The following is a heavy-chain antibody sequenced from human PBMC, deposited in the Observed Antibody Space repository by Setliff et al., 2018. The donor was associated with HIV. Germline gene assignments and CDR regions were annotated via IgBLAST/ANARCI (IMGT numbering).Heavy chain of an antibody. CDR3: ARGRESAFDI. Sequence: GGSLRLSCTASGFIFSDYWMSWVRQAPGKGLEWVASMKQDGTETFYLDSVKGRFTISRDSTKNSVYLQMNSLRVEDTAVYYCARGRESAFDIWGQGTMVTV. J-gene: IGHJ3*02. CDR2: MKQDGTET. CDR1: GFIFSDYW. V-gene: IGHV3-7*01.